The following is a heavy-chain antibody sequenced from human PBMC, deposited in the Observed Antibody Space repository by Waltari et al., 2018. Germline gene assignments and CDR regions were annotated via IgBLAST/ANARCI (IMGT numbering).Heavy chain of an antibody. CDR1: GYIFTDYH. CDR2: INWESRGT. J-gene: IGHJ4*02. D-gene: IGHD6-13*01. CDR3: AKVRPSSS. Sequence: QAQLVQSGAEVKKPGASVKVSCKASGYIFTDYHIHWVRQSPGQGLEWIGLINWESRGTNNAQKVEGRDTETRDTSISTVYMELRSLMSDDTAVYYCAKVRPSSSWGQGILVTVSS. V-gene: IGHV1-2*02.